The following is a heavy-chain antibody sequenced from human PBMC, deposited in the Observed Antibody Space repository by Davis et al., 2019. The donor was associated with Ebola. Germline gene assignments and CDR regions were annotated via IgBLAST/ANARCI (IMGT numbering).Heavy chain of an antibody. V-gene: IGHV3-48*01. CDR2: ISRSRSTI. CDR3: AKDPHSSGWGNWFDP. J-gene: IGHJ5*02. Sequence: GESLKLSCAASGFAFSYYGMNWVRQAPGKGLEWVSYISRSRSTIHSADSVKGRLTISRDNAKNSLYLFMTSLRPEDTAFYYCAKDPHSSGWGNWFDPRGQGTLVTVST. CDR1: GFAFSYYG. D-gene: IGHD6-19*01.